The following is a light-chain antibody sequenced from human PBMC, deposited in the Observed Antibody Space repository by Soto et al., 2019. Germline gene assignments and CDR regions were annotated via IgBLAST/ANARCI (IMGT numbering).Light chain of an antibody. CDR1: SSDVGGYNF. Sequence: QSALTQPRSVSGSPGQSVTISCTGTSSDVGGYNFVSWYQHHPGKTPKLMIYDVSKWPSGVPDRFSGSKSGNTASLTIHGLQAEDEADYYCCSYAGRYTWVFGGGTKLTV. CDR2: DVS. V-gene: IGLV2-11*01. CDR3: CSYAGRYTWV. J-gene: IGLJ3*02.